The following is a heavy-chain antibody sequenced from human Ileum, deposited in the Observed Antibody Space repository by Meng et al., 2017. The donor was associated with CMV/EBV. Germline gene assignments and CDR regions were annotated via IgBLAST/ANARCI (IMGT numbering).Heavy chain of an antibody. CDR3: AREGGGWYFDS. CDR2: IYYSGST. V-gene: IGHV4-30-4*01. J-gene: IGHJ4*02. CDR1: GDPLSTGDYY. D-gene: IGHD6-19*01. Sequence: QVQLQESGPGLVKPSQTLSLTCTVSGDPLSTGDYYWSWIRQPPGKGPEWIGYIYYSGSTLYNPSLKSPVTISLDKSKNQFSLRLRSVTAADTAVYFCAREGGGWYFDSWGQGTLVTVSS.